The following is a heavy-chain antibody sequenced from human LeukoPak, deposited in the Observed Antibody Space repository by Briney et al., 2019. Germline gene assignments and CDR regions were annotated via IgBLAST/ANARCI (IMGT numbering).Heavy chain of an antibody. J-gene: IGHJ4*02. D-gene: IGHD5-18*01. CDR2: INPNSDDT. CDR3: ARVGAMVL. V-gene: IGHV1-2*02. CDR1: VYTFTRYY. Sequence: ASVTVSCMASVYTFTRYYMHWVRQAPGQGREWMGWINPNSDDTNYAQKFQGRDTMTRDKSISTAYMDLSSLTSDDTAVYYCARVGAMVLWGQGTQVTVSS.